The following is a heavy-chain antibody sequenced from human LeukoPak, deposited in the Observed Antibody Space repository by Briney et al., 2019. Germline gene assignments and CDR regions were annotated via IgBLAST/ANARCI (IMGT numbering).Heavy chain of an antibody. CDR3: ARNADYGDPRHDY. J-gene: IGHJ4*02. D-gene: IGHD4-17*01. V-gene: IGHV1-2*02. CDR1: GYTFTGYY. Sequence: ASVKVSCKASGYTFTGYYMHWVRQAPGQGLEWMGWINPNSGGTNYAQKFQGRVTMTRDTSISTAYMELSRLRSDDTAVYYCARNADYGDPRHDYWGQGTLVTVSS. CDR2: INPNSGGT.